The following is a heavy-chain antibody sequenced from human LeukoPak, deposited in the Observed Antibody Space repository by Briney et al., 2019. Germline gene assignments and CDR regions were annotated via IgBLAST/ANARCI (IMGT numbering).Heavy chain of an antibody. D-gene: IGHD4-23*01. Sequence: PSETLSLTCTVSGGSISSYYWSWIRQPPGKGLEWIGYIYYSGSTNYNPSLKSRVTISVDTSKNQFSLKLSSVTAADTAVYYCAREYGGNSWFSYWGQGTLVTVSS. CDR1: GGSISSYY. CDR2: IYYSGST. J-gene: IGHJ4*02. CDR3: AREYGGNSWFSY. V-gene: IGHV4-59*01.